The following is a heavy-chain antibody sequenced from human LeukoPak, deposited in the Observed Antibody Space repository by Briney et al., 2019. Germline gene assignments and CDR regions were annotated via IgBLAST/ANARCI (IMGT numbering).Heavy chain of an antibody. D-gene: IGHD2-8*01. CDR1: GFTFSGSA. J-gene: IGHJ4*02. CDR2: IRSKANSYAT. V-gene: IGHV3-73*01. Sequence: PGGSLRLSCAASGFTFSGSAMHWVRQASGKGLEWVGRIRSKANSYATAYAASVKGRFTISRDDSKNTAYLQMNSLKTEDTAVYYCASPFCSNGACYPGYWGQGTLVTVSS. CDR3: ASPFCSNGACYPGY.